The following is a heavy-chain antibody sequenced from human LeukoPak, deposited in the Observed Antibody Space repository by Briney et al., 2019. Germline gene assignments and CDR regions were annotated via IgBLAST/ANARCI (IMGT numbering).Heavy chain of an antibody. J-gene: IGHJ4*02. CDR2: IIPIFGTA. CDR1: GYTFTGYY. V-gene: IGHV1-69*13. Sequence: SVKVSCKASGYTFTGYYMHWVRQAPGQGLEWMGGIIPIFGTANYAQKFQGRVTITADESTSTAYMELSSLRSEDTAVYYCARELPRWQQLVSWGQGTLVTVSS. D-gene: IGHD6-13*01. CDR3: ARELPRWQQLVS.